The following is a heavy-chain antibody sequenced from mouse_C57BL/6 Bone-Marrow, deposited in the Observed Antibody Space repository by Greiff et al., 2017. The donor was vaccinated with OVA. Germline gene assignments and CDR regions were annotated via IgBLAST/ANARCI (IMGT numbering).Heavy chain of an antibody. J-gene: IGHJ2*01. CDR3: AWGSSYDFDY. CDR2: FDPENGDT. V-gene: IGHV14-4*01. D-gene: IGHD1-1*01. Sequence: VQLQQSGAELVRPGASVKLSCTASGFNIKDDYMHWVKQRPEQGLEWIGWFDPENGDTEYASKFQGKATITADTSSNTAYLQLSSLTSEDTAVYYCAWGSSYDFDYWGQGTTLTVSS. CDR1: GFNIKDDY.